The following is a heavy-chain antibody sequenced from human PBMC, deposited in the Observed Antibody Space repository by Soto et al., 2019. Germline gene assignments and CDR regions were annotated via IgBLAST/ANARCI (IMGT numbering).Heavy chain of an antibody. CDR3: ARHRYYYDSSGYYHY. V-gene: IGHV4-39*01. CDR1: GGSISSSSYY. J-gene: IGHJ4*02. Sequence: SETLSLTCTVSGGSISSSSYYWGWIRQPPGKGLEWIGSIYYSGSTYYNPSLKSRVTISVDTSKNQFSLKLSSVTAADTAVYYCARHRYYYDSSGYYHYWGQGPLVTVSS. D-gene: IGHD3-22*01. CDR2: IYYSGST.